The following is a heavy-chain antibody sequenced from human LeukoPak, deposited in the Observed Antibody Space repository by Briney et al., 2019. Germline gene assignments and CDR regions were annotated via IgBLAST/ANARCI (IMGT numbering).Heavy chain of an antibody. J-gene: IGHJ5*02. CDR1: GFTFSNYW. CDR3: AKDRFGCSSDSCYRGGWFDP. V-gene: IGHV3-30*18. Sequence: GGSLRLSCVFSGFTFSNYWMSWVRQAPGKGLEWVAVISYDGSNKYYADSVKGRFTISRDNSKNTLYLQMNSLRAEDTAVYYCAKDRFGCSSDSCYRGGWFDPWGQGTLATVSS. CDR2: ISYDGSNK. D-gene: IGHD2-2*02.